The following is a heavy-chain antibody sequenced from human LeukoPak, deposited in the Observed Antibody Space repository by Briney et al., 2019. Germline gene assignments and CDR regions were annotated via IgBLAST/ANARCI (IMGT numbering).Heavy chain of an antibody. CDR3: ARFQQRGYSGYVLDY. CDR1: GGSVSSGSYY. CDR2: IYYSGST. Sequence: SETLSLTCTVSGGSVSSGSYYWSWIRQPPGKGLEWIGYIYYSGSTNYNSSLKSRVTISVDTSKNQFSLKLSSVTAADTAVYYCARFQQRGYSGYVLDYWGQGTLVTVSS. V-gene: IGHV4-61*01. J-gene: IGHJ4*02. D-gene: IGHD5-12*01.